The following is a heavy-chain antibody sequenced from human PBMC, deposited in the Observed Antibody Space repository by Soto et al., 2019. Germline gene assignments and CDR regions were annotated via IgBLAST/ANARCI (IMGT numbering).Heavy chain of an antibody. CDR3: ARARVTMVRGLIRYYYAYLDV. V-gene: IGHV6-1*01. Sequence: QVQLQQSGPGLVKPSQTLSLTCAISGDSVSSNSAAWNWIRQSPSRGLEWLGRTYYRSKRYNDYAVSVKSRISINPDTSKKQFSLQLNSVIPEDTAVYYCARARVTMVRGLIRYYYAYLDVWGKGTTVTLSS. CDR1: GDSVSSNSAA. CDR2: TYYRSKRYN. D-gene: IGHD3-10*01. J-gene: IGHJ6*03.